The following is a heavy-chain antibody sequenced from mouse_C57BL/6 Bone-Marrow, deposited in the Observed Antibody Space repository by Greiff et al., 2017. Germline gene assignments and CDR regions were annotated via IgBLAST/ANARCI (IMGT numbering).Heavy chain of an antibody. J-gene: IGHJ2*01. Sequence: QVQLQQSGPGLVAPSQSLSITCTVSGFSLTSYGVHWVRQPPGKGLEWLVVIWSDGSTTYNSALKSRLSISKDNSKSQVFLKMNSLQTDDTAMYYCARHHGSSPYGFDYWGQGTTLTVSS. D-gene: IGHD1-1*01. V-gene: IGHV2-6-1*01. CDR1: GFSLTSYG. CDR2: IWSDGST. CDR3: ARHHGSSPYGFDY.